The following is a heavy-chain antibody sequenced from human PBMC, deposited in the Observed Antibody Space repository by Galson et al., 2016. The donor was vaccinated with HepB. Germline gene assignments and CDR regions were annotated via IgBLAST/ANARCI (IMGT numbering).Heavy chain of an antibody. CDR1: GFTFSSYW. D-gene: IGHD3-22*01. Sequence: SLRLSCAGSGFTFSSYWMTWVRQAPGKGLEWVANINRDGSERHYVDSVNGRFTISRDNAKNSLFLQMNSLRVEDTAVYYCARDAGDYNDTSGTPYNWFDPWGQGTLVTVTS. J-gene: IGHJ5*02. CDR3: ARDAGDYNDTSGTPYNWFDP. V-gene: IGHV3-7*03. CDR2: INRDGSER.